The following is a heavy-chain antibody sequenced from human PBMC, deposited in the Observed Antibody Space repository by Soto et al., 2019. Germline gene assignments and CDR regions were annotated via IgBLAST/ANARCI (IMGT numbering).Heavy chain of an antibody. CDR1: GFTFSSYS. CDR2: ISSSSSYI. J-gene: IGHJ6*02. CDR3: ARDSVVVTAPTRRYYYYYGMDV. D-gene: IGHD2-21*02. Sequence: GGSLRLSCAASGFTFSSYSMNWVRQAPGKGLEWVSSISSSSSYIYYADSVRGRFTISRDNAKNSLYLQMNSLRAEDTAVYYCARDSVVVTAPTRRYYYYYGMDVWGQGTTVTVSS. V-gene: IGHV3-21*01.